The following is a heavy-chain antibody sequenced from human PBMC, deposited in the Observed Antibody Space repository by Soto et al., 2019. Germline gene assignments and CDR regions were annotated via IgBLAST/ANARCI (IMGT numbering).Heavy chain of an antibody. CDR1: AFTFRNYN. J-gene: IGHJ4*02. Sequence: GGSLRLSCSASAFTFRNYNMNWFRQAPGKGLEWGAVISYEGSNKYYADSVKGRFTISRDNSKNTLYLQMNSLRADDSAVYCCARALDFWGQGTLVTVSS. CDR2: ISYEGSNK. CDR3: ARALDF. V-gene: IGHV3-30-3*01.